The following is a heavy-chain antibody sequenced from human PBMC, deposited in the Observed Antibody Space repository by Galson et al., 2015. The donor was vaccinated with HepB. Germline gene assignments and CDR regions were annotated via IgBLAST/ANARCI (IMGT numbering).Heavy chain of an antibody. V-gene: IGHV3-23*01. CDR2: ISGSGGNT. J-gene: IGHJ5*02. CDR1: GFTFSTYA. CDR3: ARTGSSTTILRNSWFDP. Sequence: SLRLSCAASGFTFSTYAMSWVRQAPGKGLEWVSGISGSGGNTYYPDSVKGRFTISRDNSKNTLYPQMNSLRVEDAAVYYCARTGSSTTILRNSWFDPWGQGILVTVSS. D-gene: IGHD2-2*01.